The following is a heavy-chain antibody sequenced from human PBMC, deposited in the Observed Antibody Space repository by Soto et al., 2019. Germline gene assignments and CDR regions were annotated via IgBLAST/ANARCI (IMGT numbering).Heavy chain of an antibody. J-gene: IGHJ4*02. CDR3: AKSQGMADY. Sequence: EVQLLESGGGLVQPGGSLRLSCAASGLTFSSYAMSWVRQAPGKGLEWVSAISGRGGSTYYADSVKGRFTISRDNSKNTLYLKMNILRAEDTDVYYCAKSQGMADYWGQGTLVTVSS. CDR2: ISGRGGST. CDR1: GLTFSSYA. D-gene: IGHD1-20*01. V-gene: IGHV3-23*01.